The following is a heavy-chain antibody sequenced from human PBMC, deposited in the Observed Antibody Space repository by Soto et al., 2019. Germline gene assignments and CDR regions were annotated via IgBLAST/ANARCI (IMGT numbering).Heavy chain of an antibody. V-gene: IGHV3-23*01. D-gene: IGHD4-17*01. CDR1: GFTFSSYA. CDR3: AKDRVSTVTTGNFDY. Sequence: GGSLRLSCAASGFTFSSYAMSWVRQAPGKGLEWVSAISGSGGSTYYADSVKGRFTISRDNSKNTLYPQMNSLRAEDTAVYYCAKDRVSTVTTGNFDYWGQGTLVTVSS. CDR2: ISGSGGST. J-gene: IGHJ4*02.